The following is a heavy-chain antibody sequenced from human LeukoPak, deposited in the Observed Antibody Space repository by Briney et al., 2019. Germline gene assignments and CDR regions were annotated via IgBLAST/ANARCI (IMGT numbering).Heavy chain of an antibody. CDR3: ARVQGGHCSSTSCLPRHAFDI. CDR2: IKQDGSEK. Sequence: PGGSLRLSCAASGFTFSSYWMSWVREAPGKGLEWVANIKQDGSEKYYVDSVKGRFTTSRDNAKNSLYLQMNSLRAEDTAVYYCARVQGGHCSSTSCLPRHAFDIWGQGTMVTVPS. J-gene: IGHJ3*02. V-gene: IGHV3-7*01. CDR1: GFTFSSYW. D-gene: IGHD2-2*01.